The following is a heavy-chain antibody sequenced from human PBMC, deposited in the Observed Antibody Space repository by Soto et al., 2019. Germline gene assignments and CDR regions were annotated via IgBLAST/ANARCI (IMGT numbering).Heavy chain of an antibody. CDR1: GGSISSGGYY. J-gene: IGHJ4*02. D-gene: IGHD6-6*01. Sequence: SETLSLTCTVSGGSISSGGYYWSWIRQHPGKGLEWIGYIYYSGSTYYNPSLKSRVTISVDTSKNQFSLKLSSVTAADTAVYYCARETFQLALGYFDYWGQGTLVTVSS. V-gene: IGHV4-31*03. CDR3: ARETFQLALGYFDY. CDR2: IYYSGST.